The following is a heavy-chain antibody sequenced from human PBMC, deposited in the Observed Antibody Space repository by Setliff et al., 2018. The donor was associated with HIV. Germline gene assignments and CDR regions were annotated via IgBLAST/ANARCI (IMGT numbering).Heavy chain of an antibody. D-gene: IGHD6-19*01. Sequence: SETLSLTCTVSGASITTSSYYWGWIRQPPGKGLEWIGNILSGRDTYYNPSLKSRVSMSVDTSKNQFSLRLTSVTAADTAVYFCARPHSGRGGGAWFDPWGQGTLVTVSS. V-gene: IGHV4-39*01. J-gene: IGHJ5*02. CDR1: GASITTSSYY. CDR3: ARPHSGRGGGAWFDP. CDR2: ILSGRDT.